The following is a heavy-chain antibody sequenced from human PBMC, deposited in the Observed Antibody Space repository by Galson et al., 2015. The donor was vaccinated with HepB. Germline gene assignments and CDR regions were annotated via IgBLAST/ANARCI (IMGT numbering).Heavy chain of an antibody. J-gene: IGHJ4*02. D-gene: IGHD5-24*01. CDR3: ARVKGMATIQFDY. V-gene: IGHV1-3*01. CDR1: GYTFTSYA. Sequence: QSGAEVKKPGESLRISCKGSGYTFTSYAMHWVRQAPGQRLEWMGWINVGNGNTKYSQKFQGRVTITRDTSANTAYMELSSLRSEDTAVYYCARVKGMATIQFDYWGQGTLITVSS. CDR2: INVGNGNT.